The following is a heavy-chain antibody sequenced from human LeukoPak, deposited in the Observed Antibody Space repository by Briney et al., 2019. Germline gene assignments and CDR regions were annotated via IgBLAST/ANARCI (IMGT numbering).Heavy chain of an antibody. CDR2: IYYSGST. CDR1: GGSISSYY. V-gene: IGHV4-59*01. CDR3: ARAPSPKVRNGYSYGPFDY. Sequence: SETLSLTCTVSGGSISSYYWSWIRQPPGKGLEWIGYIYYSGSTNYNPSLKSRVTISVDTSKNQFSLKLSSVTAADTAVYYCARAPSPKVRNGYSYGPFDYWGQGTLVTVSS. D-gene: IGHD5-18*01. J-gene: IGHJ4*02.